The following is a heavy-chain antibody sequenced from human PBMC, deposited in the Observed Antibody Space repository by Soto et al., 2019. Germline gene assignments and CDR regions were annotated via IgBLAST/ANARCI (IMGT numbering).Heavy chain of an antibody. CDR3: AKVGPYSTSNRFDP. D-gene: IGHD6-6*01. V-gene: IGHV3-23*01. CDR1: GFTFSSYA. J-gene: IGHJ5*02. CDR2: ISGSGGRT. Sequence: EVQLLESGGGLVQPGGSLRLSCAASGFTFSSYAMSWVRQAPGKGLEWVSGISGSGGRTYYADSVKGRFTISRYNSKTTLFLQMNNLRAVDTAVYYCAKVGPYSTSNRFDPWGQGTLVTV.